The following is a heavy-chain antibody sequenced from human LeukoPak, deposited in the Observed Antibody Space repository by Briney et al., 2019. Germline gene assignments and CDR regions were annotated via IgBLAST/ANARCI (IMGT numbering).Heavy chain of an antibody. D-gene: IGHD2-15*01. CDR3: ARARYCSGGSCYFYYYYYMDV. V-gene: IGHV4-34*01. J-gene: IGHJ6*03. Sequence: SETLSLTCAVYGGSFSGYYWSWIRQPPGKGLEWIGEINHSGSTNYNPSLKSRVTISVDTSKNQFSLKLSSVTAADTAVYYCARARYCSGGSCYFYYYYYMDVWGKGTTVTVSS. CDR1: GGSFSGYY. CDR2: INHSGST.